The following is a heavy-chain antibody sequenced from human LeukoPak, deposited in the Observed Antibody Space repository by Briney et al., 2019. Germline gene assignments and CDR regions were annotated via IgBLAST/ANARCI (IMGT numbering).Heavy chain of an antibody. CDR1: DGFITNYY. V-gene: IGHV4-59*08. CDR3: ARHKLSFGELDS. J-gene: IGHJ4*02. D-gene: IGHD3-10*01. CDR2: IYYVGST. Sequence: SDTLSLTCTVSDGFITNYYWSWVRQPPGKGLEWIGYIYYVGSTDYNPSLKSRVIISVDTSKNQFSLNLRSVTAADTAVYYCARHKLSFGELDSWGQGTLVTVSS.